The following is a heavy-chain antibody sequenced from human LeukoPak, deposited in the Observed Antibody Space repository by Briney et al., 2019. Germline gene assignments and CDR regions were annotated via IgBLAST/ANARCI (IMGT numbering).Heavy chain of an antibody. V-gene: IGHV4-59*08. CDR2: IYYSGST. CDR1: GGSISNYY. Sequence: SETLSLTCTVSGGSISNYYWSWIRRPPGKGLEWIGYIYYSGSTNYNPSLKSRVTISVDTSKNQFSLKLSSVTAADTAVYYCARRPGYSSSWYSGGMDVWGQGTTVTVSS. CDR3: ARRPGYSSSWYSGGMDV. D-gene: IGHD6-13*01. J-gene: IGHJ6*02.